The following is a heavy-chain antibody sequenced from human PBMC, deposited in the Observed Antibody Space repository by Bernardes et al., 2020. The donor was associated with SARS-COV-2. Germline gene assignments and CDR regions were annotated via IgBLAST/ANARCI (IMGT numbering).Heavy chain of an antibody. V-gene: IGHV3-74*01. D-gene: IGHD3-10*02. CDR3: VRDMYGKNDY. J-gene: IGHJ4*02. Sequence: GGSLRLFCAASGFTFGIDWMHWVRQAPGKGLAWVARMNWDGTTIDHAESVRGRFTISRDNVKNILYLQMNSLRADDTAQYFCVRDMYGKNDYWGQGTLVTVAS. CDR1: GFTFGIDW. CDR2: MNWDGTTI.